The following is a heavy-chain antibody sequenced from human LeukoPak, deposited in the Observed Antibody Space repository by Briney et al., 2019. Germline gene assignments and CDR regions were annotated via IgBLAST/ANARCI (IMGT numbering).Heavy chain of an antibody. Sequence: GRSLRLSCAASGFTFSSYGMHWVRQAPGKGLEWVSVIYSGGSTYYADSVKGRFTISRDNSKNTLYLQMNSLRAEDTAVYYCARGAGGHGYWGQGTLVTVSS. CDR1: GFTFSSYG. J-gene: IGHJ4*02. V-gene: IGHV3-53*01. CDR3: ARGAGGHGY. CDR2: IYSGGST. D-gene: IGHD2-8*02.